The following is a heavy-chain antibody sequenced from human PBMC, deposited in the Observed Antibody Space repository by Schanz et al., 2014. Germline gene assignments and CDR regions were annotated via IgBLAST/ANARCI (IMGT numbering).Heavy chain of an antibody. V-gene: IGHV3-23*01. D-gene: IGHD3-22*01. CDR3: ARGREVVAKIFDV. CDR1: GFTFSSYA. CDR2: ISGSGGST. J-gene: IGHJ3*01. Sequence: EVQLLESGGGLVQPGGSLRLSCAASGFTFSSYAMSWVRQAPGKGLEWVSAISGSGGSTYYADSVKGRFIISRDNSKNNSKNTLYVQMNSLRAEDTGVYYCARGREVVAKIFDVWGQGTMVTVSS.